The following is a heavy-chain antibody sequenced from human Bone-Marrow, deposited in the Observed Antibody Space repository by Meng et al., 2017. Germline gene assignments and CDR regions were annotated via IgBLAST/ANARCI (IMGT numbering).Heavy chain of an antibody. V-gene: IGHV3-72*01. J-gene: IGHJ4*02. D-gene: IGHD2-15*01. Sequence: SLKISCAASGFTFSDHYMDWVRQAPGKGLEWIGRTRNKANSYTTEYAASVKSRFTISRDDSKNSLYLQMNSLKTEDTAVYYCARVSSAANVFDYWGQGTLVTVSS. CDR2: TRNKANSYTT. CDR3: ARVSSAANVFDY. CDR1: GFTFSDHY.